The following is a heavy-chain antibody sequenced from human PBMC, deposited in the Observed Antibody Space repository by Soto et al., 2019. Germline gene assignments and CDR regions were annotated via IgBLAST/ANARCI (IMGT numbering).Heavy chain of an antibody. CDR2: MNPISGNT. CDR3: ARGRYAIRGAFIIGELDY. J-gene: IGHJ4*02. CDR1: GYTFISHD. D-gene: IGHD3-10*01. V-gene: IGHV1-8*01. Sequence: QVQLVQSGAGVKMPGASVRVSCKASGYTFISHDISWVRQATGQGLEWMGWMNPISGNTGYGQKFQGRLTLTXXTATSTAYMELSSLRSDDTAVFCARGRYAIRGAFIIGELDYWGQGSLVIVSS.